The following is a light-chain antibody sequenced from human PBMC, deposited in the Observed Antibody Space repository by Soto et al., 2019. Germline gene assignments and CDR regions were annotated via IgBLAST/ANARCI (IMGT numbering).Light chain of an antibody. V-gene: IGKV4-1*01. J-gene: IGKJ4*01. CDR2: WAS. CDR3: QQYYSTPLT. Sequence: DIVMTQSPDSLALSLGERATINCKSSQSVLYSSNNKNYLAWYQQKPGQPPELLIYWASTRESGVPDRFSGSGSGTDFTLTIGSLQAEDVAVYYCQQYYSTPLTFGGGTKVEIK. CDR1: QSVLYSSNNKNY.